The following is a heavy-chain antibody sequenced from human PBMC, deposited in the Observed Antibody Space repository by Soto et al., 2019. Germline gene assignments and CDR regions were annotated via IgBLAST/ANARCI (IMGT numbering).Heavy chain of an antibody. CDR2: MNPNSGNT. CDR3: ARVLTDIVVVPAAMWEYNWFDP. V-gene: IGHV1-8*01. CDR1: GYTFTSYD. D-gene: IGHD2-2*01. J-gene: IGHJ5*02. Sequence: ASVKVSCKASGYTFTSYDINWVRQATGQGLEWMGWMNPNSGNTGYAQKFQGRVTMTRNTSISTAYMELSSLRSEDTAVYYCARVLTDIVVVPAAMWEYNWFDPWGQGTLVTVSS.